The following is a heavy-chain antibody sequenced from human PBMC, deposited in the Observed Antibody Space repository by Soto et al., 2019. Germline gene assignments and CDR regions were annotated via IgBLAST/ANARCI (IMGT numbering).Heavy chain of an antibody. D-gene: IGHD3-16*02. CDR2: ITGSGAGS. Sequence: EVQLLESGGGWLQPGGSLRLSCAASGFTFSSYAMNWVRQAPGKGLEWVSGITGSGAGSYYSDSVKGRFTISRDNSKNTLDLQTNSLGAEDTAVYYCAKAYRNSWPNDWFDPWGQGTLVTVSS. V-gene: IGHV3-23*01. CDR1: GFTFSSYA. J-gene: IGHJ5*02. CDR3: AKAYRNSWPNDWFDP.